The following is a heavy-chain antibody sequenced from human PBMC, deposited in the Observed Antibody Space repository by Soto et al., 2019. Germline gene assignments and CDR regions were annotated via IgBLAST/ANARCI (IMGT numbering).Heavy chain of an antibody. CDR2: IYSGGRN. CDR1: GGSISSFY. Sequence: SETLSLTCTVSGGSISSFYWSWIRQPAGKGLEWIGRIYSGGRNNYNPSLKSRVTISVDTSKNQFSLKLSSVTAADTAVYYCARSIAAGPYDYWGQGTLVTVSS. CDR3: ARSIAAGPYDY. J-gene: IGHJ4*02. D-gene: IGHD6-6*01. V-gene: IGHV4-4*07.